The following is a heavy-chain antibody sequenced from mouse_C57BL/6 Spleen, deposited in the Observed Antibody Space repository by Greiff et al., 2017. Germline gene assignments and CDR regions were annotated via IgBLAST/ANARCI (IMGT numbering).Heavy chain of an antibody. Sequence: VQLQLSGAELVKPGASVKISCKASGYAFSSYWMNWVKQRPGKGLEWIGQIYPGDGDTNYNGKFKGKATLTADKSSSTAYMQLSSLTSEDSAVYFCASLYYSNYFDYWGQGTTLTVSS. D-gene: IGHD2-5*01. V-gene: IGHV1-80*01. CDR3: ASLYYSNYFDY. CDR2: IYPGDGDT. CDR1: GYAFSSYW. J-gene: IGHJ2*01.